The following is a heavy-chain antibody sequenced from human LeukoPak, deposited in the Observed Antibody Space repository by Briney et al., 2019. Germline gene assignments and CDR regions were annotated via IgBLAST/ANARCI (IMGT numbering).Heavy chain of an antibody. CDR3: ARDQARDGYNGAFDI. CDR1: GFTFSSYE. Sequence: PGGSLRLSCAASGFTFSSYEMNWVGQAPGKGLQWVSYISSSGSTIYYADSVKGRFTISRDNAKDSLYLQMNSLRAEDTAVYYCARDQARDGYNGAFDIWGQGTMVTVSS. CDR2: ISSSGSTI. V-gene: IGHV3-48*03. D-gene: IGHD5-24*01. J-gene: IGHJ3*02.